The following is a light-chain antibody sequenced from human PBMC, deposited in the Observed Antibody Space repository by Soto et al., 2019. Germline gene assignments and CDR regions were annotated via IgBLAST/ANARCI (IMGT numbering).Light chain of an antibody. J-gene: IGLJ1*01. CDR2: EDN. CDR1: SSNTGKNY. V-gene: IGLV1-51*02. CDR3: GTWDSSLSVFV. Sequence: VLTQPPSVSAAPGQKVTFSCSGSSSNTGKNYVSWYQQVPGTAPKLLIYEDNKRRSGIPVRFSGSKSGTSATLGITGLQTGDEADYYCGTWDSSLSVFVFGTGTKVTVL.